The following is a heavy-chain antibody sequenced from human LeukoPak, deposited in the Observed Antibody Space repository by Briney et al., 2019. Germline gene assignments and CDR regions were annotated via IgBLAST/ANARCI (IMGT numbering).Heavy chain of an antibody. D-gene: IGHD5-24*01. CDR1: GFAFSNYW. CDR2: ITRDGSYA. V-gene: IGHV3-74*01. Sequence: PGGSLRLSCAASGFAFSNYWMHWVRQVPGKGLVWVSRITRDGSYANYADSVKGRFTFSRDNARNTLYLQMNSLGAEDTAVYYCARDGDGYNFDFWGQGALVTVSS. CDR3: ARDGDGYNFDF. J-gene: IGHJ4*02.